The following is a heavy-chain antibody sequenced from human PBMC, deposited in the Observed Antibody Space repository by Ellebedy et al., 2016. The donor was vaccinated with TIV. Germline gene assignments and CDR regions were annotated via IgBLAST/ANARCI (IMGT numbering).Heavy chain of an antibody. Sequence: GESLKISCAASGFTFRSFWMSWVRQAPGKGLEWVANISQDGSEKYYVDSVKGRFTISRDNAKNSLFLEMTSLSAEDTAVYYCARELGSLSWTINHYYYYTMDVWGQGTTVTVSS. D-gene: IGHD6-6*01. CDR2: ISQDGSEK. J-gene: IGHJ6*02. CDR3: ARELGSLSWTINHYYYYTMDV. CDR1: GFTFRSFW. V-gene: IGHV3-7*03.